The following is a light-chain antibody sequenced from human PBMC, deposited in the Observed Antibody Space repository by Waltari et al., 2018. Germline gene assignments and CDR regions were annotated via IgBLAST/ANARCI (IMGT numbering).Light chain of an antibody. V-gene: IGLV2-14*01. CDR3: ISYSSATPGNVV. Sequence: SALTQPAPVAGPLGRRFPSPCLGPTVAVVGLNFVPGSQQPPGKAPKLMIHDVSNRPSGVSIRFSGSKSGNTASLTISGLQADDEADYYCISYSSATPGNVVIGGGTKLTVL. CDR2: DVS. J-gene: IGLJ2*01. CDR1: TVAVVGLNF.